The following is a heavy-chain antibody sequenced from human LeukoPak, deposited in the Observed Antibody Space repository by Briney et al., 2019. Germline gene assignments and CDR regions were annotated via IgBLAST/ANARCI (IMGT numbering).Heavy chain of an antibody. CDR2: FDPEDGET. Sequence: GASVKVSCKVSGYTLTELSMHWVRQAPGKGLEWMGGFDPEDGETIYAQKFQGRVTITRDTSASTAYMELSSLRSEDTAVYYCARGGYDTYGMDVWGKGTTVTVSS. J-gene: IGHJ6*04. CDR3: ARGGYDTYGMDV. D-gene: IGHD3-9*01. V-gene: IGHV1-24*01. CDR1: GYTLTELS.